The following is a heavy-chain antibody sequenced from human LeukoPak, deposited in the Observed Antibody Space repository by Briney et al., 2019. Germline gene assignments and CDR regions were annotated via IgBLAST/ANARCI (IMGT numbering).Heavy chain of an antibody. CDR2: IIPIFGTA. V-gene: IGHV1-69*13. Sequence: SVKVSCKASGGTFSSYAISWVRQAPGQGLAWMGGIIPIFGTANYAQKFQGRVTITADESTSTAYMELSSLRSEDTAVYYCARERYCSGGSCYSLWGQGTLVTVSS. J-gene: IGHJ4*02. D-gene: IGHD2-15*01. CDR3: ARERYCSGGSCYSL. CDR1: GGTFSSYA.